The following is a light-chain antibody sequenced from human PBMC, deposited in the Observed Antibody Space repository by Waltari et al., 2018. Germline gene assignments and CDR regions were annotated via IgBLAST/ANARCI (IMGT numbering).Light chain of an antibody. Sequence: QSALTQPASVSGSPGQSITISCTGTSSDVGDYNFVSWYQQHPGKAPQLIISHVNSRPSGVSNRCSGSKAGNTASLTISELQAEDGADYYCSSYTTSNTLWVFGGGTKLTVL. CDR2: HVN. J-gene: IGLJ3*02. CDR3: SSYTTSNTLWV. V-gene: IGLV2-14*03. CDR1: SSDVGDYNF.